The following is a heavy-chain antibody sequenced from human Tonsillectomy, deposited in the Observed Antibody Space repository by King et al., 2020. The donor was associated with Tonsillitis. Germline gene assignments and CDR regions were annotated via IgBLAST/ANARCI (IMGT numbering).Heavy chain of an antibody. CDR1: GYTFTSYG. J-gene: IGHJ5*02. D-gene: IGHD3-3*01. CDR2: ISAYNGNT. V-gene: IGHV1-18*01. CDR3: AGDYDDFWSGSGGWFDP. Sequence: VQLVESGAEVKKPGASVKVSCKASGYTFTSYGISWVRQAPGQGLEWMGWISAYNGNTNYAQKLQGRVTMTTDTSTSTAYMELRSLRSDDTAVYYCAGDYDDFWSGSGGWFDPWGQGTLVTVSS.